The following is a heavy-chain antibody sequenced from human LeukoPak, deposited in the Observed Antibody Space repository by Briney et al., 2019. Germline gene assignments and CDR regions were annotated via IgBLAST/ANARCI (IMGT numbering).Heavy chain of an antibody. CDR3: ARDQFITMIVVVRGHYFDY. CDR2: ISYDGSNK. Sequence: GGSLRLSCAASGFTFSSYAMHWVRQAPGKGLEWVAVISYDGSNKYYADSVKGRFTISRDNSKNTLYLQMNSLRAEDTAVYYCARDQFITMIVVVRGHYFDYWGQGTLVTVSS. V-gene: IGHV3-30-3*01. CDR1: GFTFSSYA. J-gene: IGHJ4*02. D-gene: IGHD3-22*01.